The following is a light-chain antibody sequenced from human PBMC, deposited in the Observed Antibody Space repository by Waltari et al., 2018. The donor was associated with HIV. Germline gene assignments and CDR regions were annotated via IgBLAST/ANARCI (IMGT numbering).Light chain of an antibody. CDR3: SSYTSTSTGV. V-gene: IGLV2-14*01. CDR1: SSDVGGYNY. Sequence: QSALTQPASVSGSPGQSITISCTGTSSDVGGYNYVSWYQQHPGKAHKFMIYELSNRPAGVSQRFSGSKSGNTASLTSSGLQAEDEADYYCSSYTSTSTGVFGTGTKVTVL. J-gene: IGLJ1*01. CDR2: ELS.